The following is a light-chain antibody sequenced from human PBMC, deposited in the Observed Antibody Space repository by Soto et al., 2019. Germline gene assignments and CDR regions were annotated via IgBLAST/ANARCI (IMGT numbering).Light chain of an antibody. Sequence: EIVLTQSPATLSLAPGERATLSCRASETIRNLLAWYQQRPGQAPRLLIYDAFSRATGIPDRFSGGGSGTDFTLSISKVEPEDFAVYYCQQYGRPPRATFGQGTRLEIK. J-gene: IGKJ5*01. V-gene: IGKV3-20*01. CDR3: QQYGRPPRAT. CDR1: ETIRNL. CDR2: DAF.